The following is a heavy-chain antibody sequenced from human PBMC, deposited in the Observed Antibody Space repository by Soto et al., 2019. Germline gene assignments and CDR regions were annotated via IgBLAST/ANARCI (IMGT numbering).Heavy chain of an antibody. J-gene: IGHJ5*02. CDR2: ISGSGGST. V-gene: IGHV3-23*01. CDR1: GFTFSSYA. Sequence: QPGGSLRLSCAASGFTFSSYAMSWVRQAPGKGLEWVSAISGSGGSTYYADSVKGRFTISRDNSKNTLYLQMNSLRAEDTAVYYCAKVRSRFGAFALDTRGQEALFTISS. D-gene: IGHD3-10*01. CDR3: AKVRSRFGAFALDT.